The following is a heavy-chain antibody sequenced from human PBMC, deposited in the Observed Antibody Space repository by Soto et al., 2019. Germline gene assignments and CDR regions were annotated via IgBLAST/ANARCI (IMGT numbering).Heavy chain of an antibody. CDR2: IDSSGEK. V-gene: IGHV2-26*01. CDR1: GLSITDSEMG. D-gene: IGHD6-19*01. CDR3: ARRHLAVAVSPLFVP. Sequence: QVTLKESGPVLVKPTEPLTLRCTVSGLSITDSEMGVSWIRQPPGQPLEWLAHIDSSGEKSSRTFLKSRLAIAKDTSKSQIVLIMTTMVPADTATYFCARRHLAVAVSPLFVPWGQGIPVTVSS. J-gene: IGHJ5*02.